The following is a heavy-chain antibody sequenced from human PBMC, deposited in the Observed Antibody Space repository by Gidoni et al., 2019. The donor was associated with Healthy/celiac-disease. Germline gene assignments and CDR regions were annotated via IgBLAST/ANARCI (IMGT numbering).Heavy chain of an antibody. V-gene: IGHV4-34*01. CDR3: ARVIVVVPAAIGGVDY. J-gene: IGHJ4*02. CDR2: INHSGSI. D-gene: IGHD2-2*02. CDR1: GGSVSGYY. Sequence: QVQLQHSGAGLLKPWETLSLTCAVYGGSVSGYYWRWIRQPPGKGLEWTGDINHSGSINDHQYLKRRVTILVDTSKNQFSLKLSSVTAADTAVYYCARVIVVVPAAIGGVDYWGQGTLVTVSS.